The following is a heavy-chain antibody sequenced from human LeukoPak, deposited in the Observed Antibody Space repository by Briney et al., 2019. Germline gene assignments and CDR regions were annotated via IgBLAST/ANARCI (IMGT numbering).Heavy chain of an antibody. CDR3: ARRNDFDI. V-gene: IGHV4-59*08. Sequence: SETLSLTCTVSGGSISGFHWNWIRQPPGKGLEWIGYTYYSGRTDSNPSLKSRVTVSVDTSKNQFNLRLTSVTAADTAMYYCARRNDFDIWGPGTMVTVSS. CDR1: GGSISGFH. CDR2: TYYSGRT. J-gene: IGHJ3*02.